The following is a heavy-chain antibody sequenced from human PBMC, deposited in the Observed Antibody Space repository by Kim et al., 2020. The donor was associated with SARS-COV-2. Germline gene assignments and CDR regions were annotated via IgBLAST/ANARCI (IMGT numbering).Heavy chain of an antibody. J-gene: IGHJ3*02. D-gene: IGHD2-15*01. Sequence: ARFTISRDNAKNSLYLQMNSLRAEDTALYYCAKDTVGYCNGVSCFGAFDIWGQGTMVTVSS. V-gene: IGHV3-9*01. CDR3: AKDTVGYCNGVSCFGAFDI.